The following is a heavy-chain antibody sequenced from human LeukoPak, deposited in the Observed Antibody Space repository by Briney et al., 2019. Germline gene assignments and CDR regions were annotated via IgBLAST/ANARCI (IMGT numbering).Heavy chain of an antibody. D-gene: IGHD1-1*01. CDR3: ARVIRGTGGDWLDP. Sequence: PGGSLRLSCAASGFTISDYYMRWIRQAPGKGLEWVAYITSSSSTNYADSVKGRFSVSRDNAKNSLFLQMNGLRAEDTAVYYCARVIRGTGGDWLDPWGQGTLVTVSS. CDR1: GFTISDYY. J-gene: IGHJ5*02. V-gene: IGHV3-11*06. CDR2: ITSSSST.